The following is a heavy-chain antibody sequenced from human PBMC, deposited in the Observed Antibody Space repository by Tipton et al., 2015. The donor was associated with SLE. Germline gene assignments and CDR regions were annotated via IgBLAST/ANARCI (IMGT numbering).Heavy chain of an antibody. J-gene: IGHJ4*02. Sequence: SLRLSCAASGFTFSSYGMHWVRQAPGKGLEYVSAISSNGGSTYYADSVKGRFTISRDNSKNTLYLQMSSLRAEDTAVYYCVKEDGYSSGWYLYYFDYWGQGTLVTVSS. D-gene: IGHD6-19*01. CDR3: VKEDGYSSGWYLYYFDY. CDR2: ISSNGGST. V-gene: IGHV3-64D*06. CDR1: GFTFSSYG.